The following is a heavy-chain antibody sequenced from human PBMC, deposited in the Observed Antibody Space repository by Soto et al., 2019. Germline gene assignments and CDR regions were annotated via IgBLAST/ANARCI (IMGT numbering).Heavy chain of an antibody. D-gene: IGHD3-3*01. CDR1: GYTFTSYV. Sequence: XESLKISCKGSGYTFTSYVLGWVRQMPGEGLEWMGVIYPSDSDIRYSPSFQGKVTISADKSITTAYLQWSSLKAADTAMYYCVRSGTSSGRFSDDWGQGTLVTVSS. CDR2: IYPSDSDI. V-gene: IGHV5-51*01. CDR3: VRSGTSSGRFSDD. J-gene: IGHJ4*02.